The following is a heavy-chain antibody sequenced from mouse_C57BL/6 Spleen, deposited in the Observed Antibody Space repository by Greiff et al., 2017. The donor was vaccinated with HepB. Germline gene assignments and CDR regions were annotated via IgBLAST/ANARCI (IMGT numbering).Heavy chain of an antibody. V-gene: IGHV1-74*01. J-gene: IGHJ3*01. D-gene: IGHD3-2*02. Sequence: QVQLQQPGAELVKPGASVKVSCKASGYTFTSYWMHWVKQRPGQGLEWIGRIHPSDSDTNYNQKFKGKATLTVDKSSSTAYMQLISLTSEDSSVYDFAILDSSGYVRFAYWGQGTLVTVSA. CDR2: IHPSDSDT. CDR1: GYTFTSYW. CDR3: AILDSSGYVRFAY.